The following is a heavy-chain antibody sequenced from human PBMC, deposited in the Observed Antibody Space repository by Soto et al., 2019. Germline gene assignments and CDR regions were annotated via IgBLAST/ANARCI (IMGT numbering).Heavy chain of an antibody. CDR3: VKGYRYCTTTSCPTAIDY. J-gene: IGHJ4*02. D-gene: IGHD2-2*01. Sequence: GGSLRLSCAASGFTFSNYAMSWVRQAPGKGLEWVSAISGSANVTNYADSVKGRFTISRDNSKNKLYLQMNSLRAEDTAVYFCVKGYRYCTTTSCPTAIDYWGQGTLVTVSS. CDR1: GFTFSNYA. CDR2: ISGSANVT. V-gene: IGHV3-23*01.